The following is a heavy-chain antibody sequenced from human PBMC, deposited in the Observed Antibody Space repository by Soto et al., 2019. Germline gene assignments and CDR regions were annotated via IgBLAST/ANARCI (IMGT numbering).Heavy chain of an antibody. V-gene: IGHV3-33*01. J-gene: IGHJ4*02. Sequence: QVQLVESGGGVVQPGRSLRLSCAASGFTFSSYGMHWVRQAPGKGLEWVAVIWYDGSNKYYADSVKGRFTISRDNSKNTLYLQMNSLRAEDTAVYYCARDPLSTYDSSGTDYWGQGTLVTVSS. CDR1: GFTFSSYG. D-gene: IGHD3-22*01. CDR2: IWYDGSNK. CDR3: ARDPLSTYDSSGTDY.